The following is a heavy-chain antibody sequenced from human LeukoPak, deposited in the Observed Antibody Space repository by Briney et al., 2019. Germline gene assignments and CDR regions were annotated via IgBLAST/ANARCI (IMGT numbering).Heavy chain of an antibody. CDR3: ASTTITIFGVAGNWFDP. D-gene: IGHD3-3*01. J-gene: IGHJ5*02. CDR2: INPNSGGT. V-gene: IGHV1-2*02. Sequence: VASVKVSCKASGYTFTGYYMHWVRQAPGQGLEWMGWINPNSGGTNYAQKFQGRVTMTRDTSISTAYMELSRLRSDDTAVYYCASTTITIFGVAGNWFDPWGQGTLVTVSS. CDR1: GYTFTGYY.